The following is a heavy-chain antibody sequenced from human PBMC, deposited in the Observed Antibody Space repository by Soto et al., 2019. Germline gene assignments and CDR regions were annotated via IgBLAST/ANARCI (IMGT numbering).Heavy chain of an antibody. CDR2: INPSGGST. Sequence: ASVKVSCKASGYTFTSYYMHWVRQAPGQGPEWMGIINPSGGSTSYAQKFQGRVTMTRDTSTSTVYMELSSLRSEDTAVYYCARGDGYCSSTSCYTRNWFDPWGQGTLVTVSS. V-gene: IGHV1-46*01. CDR1: GYTFTSYY. D-gene: IGHD2-2*02. CDR3: ARGDGYCSSTSCYTRNWFDP. J-gene: IGHJ5*02.